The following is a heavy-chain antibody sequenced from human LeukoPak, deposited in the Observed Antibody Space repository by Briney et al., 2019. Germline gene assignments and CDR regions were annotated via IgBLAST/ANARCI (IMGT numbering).Heavy chain of an antibody. CDR3: AGSKAANYYFEY. J-gene: IGHJ4*02. D-gene: IGHD6-25*01. V-gene: IGHV4-59*08. Sequence: SETLSLTCTVSGGSISSYYWSWILQPPGKGLEWFGFIYYSGYTTYNPSLKSRVTISVDTSKNQFSLKLNSVTAADTAVYYCAGSKAANYYFEYWGQGTLVTVSS. CDR1: GGSISSYY. CDR2: IYYSGYT.